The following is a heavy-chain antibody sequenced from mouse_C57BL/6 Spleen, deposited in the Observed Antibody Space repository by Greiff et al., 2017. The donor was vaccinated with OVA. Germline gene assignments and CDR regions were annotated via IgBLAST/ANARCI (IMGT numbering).Heavy chain of an antibody. CDR1: GFNIKNTY. J-gene: IGHJ3*01. CDR2: IDPANGNT. V-gene: IGHV14-3*01. D-gene: IGHD2-4*01. Sequence: VQLQQSVAELVRPGASVKLSCTASGFNIKNTYMPWVKQRPEQGLEWIGRIDPANGNTKYAPKFQGKATITADTSSNTAYLQLSSLTSEDTAIYYGAPYDYDWASGFAYWGQGTLVTVSA. CDR3: APYDYDWASGFAY.